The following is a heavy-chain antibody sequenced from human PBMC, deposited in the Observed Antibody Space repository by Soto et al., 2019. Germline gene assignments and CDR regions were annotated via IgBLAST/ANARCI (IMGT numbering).Heavy chain of an antibody. J-gene: IGHJ4*02. CDR3: ASSGTGTTDVDY. D-gene: IGHD1-7*01. Sequence: SETLSLTCTVSGGSISSSSYYWGWIRQPPGKGLEWIGSIYYSGSTYYNPSLKSRVTISVDTSKNQFSLKLSSVTAADTAVYYCASSGTGTTDVDYWGQGTLVTVSS. CDR1: GGSISSSSYY. V-gene: IGHV4-39*01. CDR2: IYYSGST.